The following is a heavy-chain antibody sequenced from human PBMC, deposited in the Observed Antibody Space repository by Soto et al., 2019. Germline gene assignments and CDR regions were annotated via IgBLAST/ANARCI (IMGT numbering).Heavy chain of an antibody. CDR1: GGSISSYY. V-gene: IGHV4-59*01. Sequence: QVQLQESGPGLVKPSETLSLTCTVSGGSISSYYWSWIRQPPGKGLEWIGYIYYSGSTNYNPSLKSRVTISVDTSKNHFSLKLSSVTAADTAVYYCARVLEYCSSTSCRYFDYWGQGTLVTVSS. D-gene: IGHD2-2*01. J-gene: IGHJ4*02. CDR2: IYYSGST. CDR3: ARVLEYCSSTSCRYFDY.